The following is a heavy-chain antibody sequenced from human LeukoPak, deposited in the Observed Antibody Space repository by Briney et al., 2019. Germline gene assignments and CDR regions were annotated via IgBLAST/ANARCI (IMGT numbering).Heavy chain of an antibody. V-gene: IGHV4-61*02. J-gene: IGHJ6*02. CDR2: IYTSGST. CDR1: GGSISSGSYY. Sequence: SETLSLTCTVSGGSISSGSYYWSWIRQPAGKGLEWIGRIYTSGSTNYNPSLKSRVTISVDTSKNQFSLKLSSVTAADTAVYYCARDRSPRGGNLEYYYYGMDVWGQGATVTVSS. D-gene: IGHD4-23*01. CDR3: ARDRSPRGGNLEYYYYGMDV.